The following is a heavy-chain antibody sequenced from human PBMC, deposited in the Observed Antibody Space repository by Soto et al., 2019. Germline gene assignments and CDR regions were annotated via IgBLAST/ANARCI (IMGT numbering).Heavy chain of an antibody. J-gene: IGHJ4*02. CDR2: IYYSGST. CDR3: ASFPTAVIKGYFDY. V-gene: IGHV4-30-4*01. Sequence: SETLSLTCTVSGGSISSGDYYWSWIRQPPGKGLEWIGYIYYSGSTYYNPSPKSRVTISVDTSKNQFSLKLSSVTATDTTVYYCASFPTAVIKGYFDYWGQGTLVTVSS. CDR1: GGSISSGDYY.